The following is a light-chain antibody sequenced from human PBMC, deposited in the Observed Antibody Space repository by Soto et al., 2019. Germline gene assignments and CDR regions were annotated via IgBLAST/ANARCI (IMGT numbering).Light chain of an antibody. V-gene: IGKV1-5*03. Sequence: DLQMTQSPSTLSASVGDRVTITCRASQSISSWLAWFQQKPGKAPNLLIYKASSLESGVPSRFSGSGSGTEFTLTISSLQPDDFATYYCQQYNSYPFTFGPGTKVDIK. J-gene: IGKJ3*01. CDR3: QQYNSYPFT. CDR1: QSISSW. CDR2: KAS.